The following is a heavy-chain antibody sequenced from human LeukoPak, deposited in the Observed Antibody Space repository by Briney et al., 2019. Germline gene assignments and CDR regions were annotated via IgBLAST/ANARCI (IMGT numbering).Heavy chain of an antibody. Sequence: SETLSLTCDVSGVSFSTYYWSWIRQSPEKGLEWIGEVNHSGYTNYNPSLKGRVTISVDTSKNPFSLKLSSVTAADTAVYYCARQLYGSDYWGQGTLVTVSS. CDR2: VNHSGYT. CDR1: GVSFSTYY. J-gene: IGHJ4*02. D-gene: IGHD4-17*01. V-gene: IGHV4-34*01. CDR3: ARQLYGSDY.